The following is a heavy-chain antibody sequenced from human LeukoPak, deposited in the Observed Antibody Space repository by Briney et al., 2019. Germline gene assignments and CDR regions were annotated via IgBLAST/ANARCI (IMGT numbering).Heavy chain of an antibody. V-gene: IGHV3-33*08. D-gene: IGHD5-12*01. J-gene: IGHJ4*02. CDR2: IWYDGSNK. CDR1: GFTFSSYG. CDR3: ATDGGAYSGYSPQYFFVF. Sequence: GGSLRLSCAASGFTFSSYGXHWVRQAPGXGLEWVXVIWYDGSNKYYAESVKGRFTISRDNSKNTLYLQMNSLRAEDTAIYYCATDGGAYSGYSPQYFFVFWGQGTLVTVSS.